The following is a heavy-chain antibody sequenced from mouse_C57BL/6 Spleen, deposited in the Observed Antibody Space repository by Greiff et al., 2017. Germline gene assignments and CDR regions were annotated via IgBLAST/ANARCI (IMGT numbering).Heavy chain of an antibody. D-gene: IGHD1-1*01. CDR2: INYDGSST. CDR1: GFTFSDYY. Sequence: EVMLVESEGGLVQPGSSMKLSCTASGFTFSDYYLAWVRQVPEKGLEWVANINYDGSSTYYLDSLKSRFIISRDNAKNILYLQMSSLKSEDTATYYCARHPSSYDWYFDVWGTGTTVTVSS. J-gene: IGHJ1*03. CDR3: ARHPSSYDWYFDV. V-gene: IGHV5-16*01.